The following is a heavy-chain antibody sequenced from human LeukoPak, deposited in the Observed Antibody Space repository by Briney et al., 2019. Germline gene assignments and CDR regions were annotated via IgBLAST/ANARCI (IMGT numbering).Heavy chain of an antibody. Sequence: AGGSLRLSCAASGFTFSSYAMSWVRQAPGKGLEWVSVISGSGGSTYYADSVKGRFTISRDNSKNTLYLQMNSLRAEDTAVYYCAKVESYEYYDFWSGYYGYFDYWGQGTLVTVSS. CDR2: ISGSGGST. V-gene: IGHV3-23*01. CDR1: GFTFSSYA. J-gene: IGHJ4*02. D-gene: IGHD3-3*01. CDR3: AKVESYEYYDFWSGYYGYFDY.